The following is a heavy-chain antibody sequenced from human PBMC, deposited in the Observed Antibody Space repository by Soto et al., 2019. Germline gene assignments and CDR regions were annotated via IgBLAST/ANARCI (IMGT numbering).Heavy chain of an antibody. J-gene: IGHJ4*02. CDR3: ARCKLMATFDF. V-gene: IGHV4-39*01. Sequence: SETLSLICTVSGASITTTGYYWAWIRQPPGKGLEWIGSVYYTRDTYYSPSLKSRVNMSVDTSKDQFSLTLRSVSAADTALYFCARCKLMATFDFWDQGNLVTVSS. CDR2: VYYTRDT. CDR1: GASITTTGYY. D-gene: IGHD2-8*01.